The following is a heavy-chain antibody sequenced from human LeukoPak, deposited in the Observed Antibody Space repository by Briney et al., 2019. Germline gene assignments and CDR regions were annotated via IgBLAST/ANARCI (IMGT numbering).Heavy chain of an antibody. Sequence: PSETLSLTRTVSGASINSYYWGWVRQPPGKGLEWIGYIYTSENTNYNPSLKSRVTISVDTSKNQFSLKLTSVTAADTSIYFCARHFYYDSLDLWGQGTMVTVSS. J-gene: IGHJ3*01. CDR3: ARHFYYDSLDL. V-gene: IGHV4-4*09. D-gene: IGHD3-22*01. CDR2: IYTSENT. CDR1: GASINSYY.